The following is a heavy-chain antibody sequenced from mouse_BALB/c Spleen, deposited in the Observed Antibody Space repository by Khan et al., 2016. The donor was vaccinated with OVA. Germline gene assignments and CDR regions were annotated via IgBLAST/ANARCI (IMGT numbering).Heavy chain of an antibody. Sequence: EVQLQESGPGLVKPSQSLSLTCTVTGYSITSDYAWNWIRQFPGNKLEWMGYISYSGRTTYNPSLESRISITRDTSKHPFFLQLNSVTTEDTATYYRARSVTITPLVATDVDYWGQGTTRTGSS. CDR2: ISYSGRT. CDR1: GYSITSDYA. CDR3: ARSVTITPLVATDVDY. V-gene: IGHV3-2*02. J-gene: IGHJ2*01. D-gene: IGHD1-1*01.